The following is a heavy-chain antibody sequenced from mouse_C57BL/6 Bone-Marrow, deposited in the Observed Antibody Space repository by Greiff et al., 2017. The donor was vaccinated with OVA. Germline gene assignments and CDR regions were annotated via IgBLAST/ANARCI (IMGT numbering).Heavy chain of an antibody. CDR3: ANWDDYFDY. J-gene: IGHJ2*01. V-gene: IGHV1-26*01. D-gene: IGHD4-1*02. Sequence: EVQLQQSGPELVKPGASVKISCKASGYTFTDYYMNWVKQSHGKSLEWIGDINPNNGGTSYNQKFKGKATLTVDKSSSTAYMELRSLTSEDSAVYYCANWDDYFDYWGQGTTLTVSS. CDR1: GYTFTDYY. CDR2: INPNNGGT.